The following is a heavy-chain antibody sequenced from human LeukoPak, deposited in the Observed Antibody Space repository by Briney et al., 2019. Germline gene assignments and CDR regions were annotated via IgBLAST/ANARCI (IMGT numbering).Heavy chain of an antibody. V-gene: IGHV3-30*02. Sequence: AGGSLRLSCAASGFTFSSYGMHWVRQAPGKGLERVTFIRFDGTTKNYADSVKGRFTISRDNSKNTLYLQMNSLRAEDTAVYYCARGFTMVRGAIDYWGQGTLVTVSS. CDR2: IRFDGTTK. CDR3: ARGFTMVRGAIDY. J-gene: IGHJ4*02. CDR1: GFTFSSYG. D-gene: IGHD3-10*01.